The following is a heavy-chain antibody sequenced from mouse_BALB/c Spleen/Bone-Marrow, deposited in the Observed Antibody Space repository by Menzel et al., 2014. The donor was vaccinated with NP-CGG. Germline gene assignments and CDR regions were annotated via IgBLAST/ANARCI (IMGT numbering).Heavy chain of an antibody. D-gene: IGHD2-4*01. Sequence: EVKLMESGGDLVKPGWSLKLSCAASGFTFSSYGMSWVRQTPDKRLEWVATISSGGSYTYYPDSVKGRFTISRDNAKNTLYLQMSSLKSEDTAMYYCARQTYYDYDGYFDYWGQGTTLTVSS. V-gene: IGHV5-6*01. CDR2: ISSGGSYT. CDR1: GFTFSSYG. J-gene: IGHJ2*01. CDR3: ARQTYYDYDGYFDY.